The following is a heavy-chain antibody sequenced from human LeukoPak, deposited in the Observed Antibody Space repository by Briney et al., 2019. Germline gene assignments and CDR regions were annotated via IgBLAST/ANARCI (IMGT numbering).Heavy chain of an antibody. Sequence: ASVKVSCKTSGYPFVAYYIHWVRQAPGQGLEWMARINPNGGVTKLAQKFQGRITVSRDTSITTAYMERSGLISDDTALYYCARDRYYDSSGTNPGERALEIWGQGTMITVSS. J-gene: IGHJ3*02. V-gene: IGHV1-2*02. CDR3: ARDRYYDSSGTNPGERALEI. CDR2: INPNGGVT. D-gene: IGHD3-22*01. CDR1: GYPFVAYY.